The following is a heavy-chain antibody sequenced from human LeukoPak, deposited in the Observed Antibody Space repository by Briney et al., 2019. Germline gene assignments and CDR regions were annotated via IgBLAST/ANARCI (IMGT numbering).Heavy chain of an antibody. V-gene: IGHV4-34*01. CDR1: CGSFSGYY. Sequence: SETLSLTCAVYCGSFSGYYWSWIRQPPGKGLEWIGEINHSGSTNYNPSLKSRVTISVDPSKNKFSLKLSSVPAADTAVYYWARGRPPNYWGQGTLVTVSS. J-gene: IGHJ4*02. CDR3: ARGRPPNY. CDR2: INHSGST.